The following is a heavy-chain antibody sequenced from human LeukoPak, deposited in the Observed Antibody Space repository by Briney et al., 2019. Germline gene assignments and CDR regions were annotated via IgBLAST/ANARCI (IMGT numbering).Heavy chain of an antibody. CDR2: IWYEGSDK. J-gene: IGHJ4*02. D-gene: IGHD5-18*01. V-gene: IGHV3-33*03. CDR3: AKRTRGYSYGTLDY. Sequence: PGGSLRLSCAASGFTFRSYGMHWVRQAPGRGLEWVAVIWYEGSDKHYADSVKGRFTISRDNSKNTLFLQMNSLRAEDTAVYYCAKRTRGYSYGTLDYWGQGTLVTVSS. CDR1: GFTFRSYG.